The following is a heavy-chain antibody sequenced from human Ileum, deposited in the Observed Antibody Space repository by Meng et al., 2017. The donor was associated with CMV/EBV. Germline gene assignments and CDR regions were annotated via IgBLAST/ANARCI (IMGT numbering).Heavy chain of an antibody. CDR3: AKDGVYGDYARYFFDY. V-gene: IGHV3-30*02. D-gene: IGHD4-17*01. Sequence: GGSLRLSCAASGFPFSSYSMHWVRQAPGKGLERVSFIRYDGSNKYYADSVKGRFTISRDNSKYTLHLQMNSLRAEDTALYYCAKDGVYGDYARYFFDYWGQGTLVTVSS. CDR2: IRYDGSNK. J-gene: IGHJ4*02. CDR1: GFPFSSYS.